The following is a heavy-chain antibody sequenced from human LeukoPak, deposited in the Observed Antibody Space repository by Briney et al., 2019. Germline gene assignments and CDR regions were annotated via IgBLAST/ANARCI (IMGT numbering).Heavy chain of an antibody. CDR1: GGSISSYY. Sequence: SETLSLTCTVSGGSISSYYWSWVRQPPGKGLEWVGYIYYSGSTNYNPSLKSRLTISLDTSKNKSSLKLISVTAADAAVYYCASAYCSGGSCYSEDDYYYYGMDVWGKGTTVTVS. D-gene: IGHD2-15*01. CDR3: ASAYCSGGSCYSEDDYYYYGMDV. CDR2: IYYSGST. J-gene: IGHJ6*04. V-gene: IGHV4-59*01.